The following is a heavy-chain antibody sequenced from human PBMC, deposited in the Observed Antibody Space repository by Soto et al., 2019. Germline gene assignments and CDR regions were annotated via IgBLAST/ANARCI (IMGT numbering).Heavy chain of an antibody. CDR1: GFTFSSYD. Sequence: PGGSLRLSCAASGFTFSSYDMHWVRQATGKGLEWVSAIGTAGDTYYPGSVKGRFTISRENAKNSLYIQINSLRAEDTAVYYCARVARGNNSWYYFDYWGQGTLVTVSS. D-gene: IGHD6-13*01. CDR2: IGTAGDT. J-gene: IGHJ4*02. CDR3: ARVARGNNSWYYFDY. V-gene: IGHV3-13*01.